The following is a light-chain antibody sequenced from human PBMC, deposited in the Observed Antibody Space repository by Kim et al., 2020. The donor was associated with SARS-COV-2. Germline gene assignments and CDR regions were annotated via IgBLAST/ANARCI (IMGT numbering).Light chain of an antibody. J-gene: IGKJ1*01. CDR2: DVS. V-gene: IGKV1-33*01. CDR3: HQYDALPWT. Sequence: DIQMTQSPPSLSASVGDRVTISCQASQDISKSLNWFQQKPGKAPNLLIYDVSNWETGVPSRFSGSGSGTDFTLTISGLQPEDIGTYYCHQYDALPWTFGQGTKVDIK. CDR1: QDISKS.